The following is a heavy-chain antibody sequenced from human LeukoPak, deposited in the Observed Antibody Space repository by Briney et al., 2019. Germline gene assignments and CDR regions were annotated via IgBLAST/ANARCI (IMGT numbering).Heavy chain of an antibody. V-gene: IGHV1-69*01. Sequence: GSSVTVSCKASGGTFSSYAISWVRQAPGQGLEWMGWMNPNSGDTVYAQKFQGRVTITADESTSTAYMELSSLRSEDTAVYYCARSRGGYSNYYYYGMDVWGQGTTVTVSS. CDR1: GGTFSSYA. J-gene: IGHJ6*02. D-gene: IGHD5-18*01. CDR3: ARSRGGYSNYYYYGMDV. CDR2: MNPNSGDT.